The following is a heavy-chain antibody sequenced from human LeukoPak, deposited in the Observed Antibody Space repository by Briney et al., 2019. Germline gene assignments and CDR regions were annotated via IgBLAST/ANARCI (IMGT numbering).Heavy chain of an antibody. V-gene: IGHV1-69*05. Sequence: SVKVSCKASGYTFTSYAISWVRQAPGQGLEWMGGIIPIFGTANYTQKFQGRVTITTDESTSTAYMELSSLRSEDTAVYYCARNYDSSGYGLGYWGQGTLVTVSS. CDR1: GYTFTSYA. D-gene: IGHD3-22*01. CDR2: IIPIFGTA. CDR3: ARNYDSSGYGLGY. J-gene: IGHJ4*02.